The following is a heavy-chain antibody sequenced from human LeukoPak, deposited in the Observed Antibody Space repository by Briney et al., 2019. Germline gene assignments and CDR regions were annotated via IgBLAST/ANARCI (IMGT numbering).Heavy chain of an antibody. CDR1: GGSFSGYY. V-gene: IGHV4-34*01. J-gene: IGHJ4*02. Sequence: KPSETLSLTCAVYGGSFSGYYWSWIRQPPGKGLEWIGEINHSGSTNYNPSLKSRVTISVDTSKNQFSLKLSSVTAADTAVYYCARPAGRTMVRGPFDYWGQGTLVTVSS. D-gene: IGHD3-10*01. CDR3: ARPAGRTMVRGPFDY. CDR2: INHSGST.